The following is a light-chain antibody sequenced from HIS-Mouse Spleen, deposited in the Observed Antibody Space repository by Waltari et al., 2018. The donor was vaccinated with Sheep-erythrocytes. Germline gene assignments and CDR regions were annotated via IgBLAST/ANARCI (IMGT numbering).Light chain of an antibody. CDR3: SSYAGSNNWV. J-gene: IGLJ3*02. CDR2: KDS. V-gene: IGLV3-27*01. Sequence: SYELTQPSSVSVSPGQTARITCSGDVLAKKYARWFQQKPGQAPVLVIYKDSERPSGVPDRCSGSKSGNTASLTVSGLQAEDEADYYCSSYAGSNNWVFGGGTKLTVL. CDR1: VLAKKY.